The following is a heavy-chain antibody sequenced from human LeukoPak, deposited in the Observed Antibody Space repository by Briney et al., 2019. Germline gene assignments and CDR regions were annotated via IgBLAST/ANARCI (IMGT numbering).Heavy chain of an antibody. D-gene: IGHD6-19*01. Sequence: GGSLRLSCAASGFRFSRYAMSWVRQAPGKGLEWVATIHYIRDGPYYADSVEGRFTISRDDSKNTVYLQMNSLRVEDTAIYYCARCVTGWPNWFAPWGQGTLVTVSS. V-gene: IGHV3-23*01. J-gene: IGHJ5*02. CDR1: GFRFSRYA. CDR3: ARCVTGWPNWFAP. CDR2: IHYIRDGP.